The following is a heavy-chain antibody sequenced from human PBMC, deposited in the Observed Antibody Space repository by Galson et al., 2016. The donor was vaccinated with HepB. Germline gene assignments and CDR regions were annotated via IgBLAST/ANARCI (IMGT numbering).Heavy chain of an antibody. V-gene: IGHV3-64D*08. D-gene: IGHD3-16*01. J-gene: IGHJ4*02. CDR1: GFTFSSYG. CDR2: ISSDGKSM. Sequence: SLRLSCAASGFTFSSYGLHWVRQAPGKGLEFVAAISSDGKSMYSADSVKGRFSISRDNLKSILYLQMSSLRPEDTATYYCVKHDRGPADYRGQGTPVTVSS. CDR3: VKHDRGPADY.